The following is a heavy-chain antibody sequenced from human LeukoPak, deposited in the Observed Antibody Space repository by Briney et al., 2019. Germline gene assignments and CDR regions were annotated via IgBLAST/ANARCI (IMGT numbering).Heavy chain of an antibody. CDR3: ARGGLSRFDY. CDR1: GFTFSTYA. D-gene: IGHD3/OR15-3a*01. J-gene: IGHJ4*02. V-gene: IGHV3-23*01. CDR2: FSGNGGST. Sequence: PGRSLRLSCAASGFTFSTYAMSWVRQAPGKGLEWVSGFSGNGGSTYYADSVKGRFTISRDNSKNTPYLQMNSLRAEDTAVYYCARGGLSRFDYWGQGTLVTVSS.